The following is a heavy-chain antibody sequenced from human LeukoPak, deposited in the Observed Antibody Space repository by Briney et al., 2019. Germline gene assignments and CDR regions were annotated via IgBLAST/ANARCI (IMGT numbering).Heavy chain of an antibody. J-gene: IGHJ3*02. D-gene: IGHD1-26*01. CDR2: IIPIFGTA. CDR3: ASPDPGYSGSYGPAFDI. Sequence: SVKVSCKASGGTFSSYAISWVRQAPGQGLEWMGGIIPIFGTANYAQKFQGRVTITADESTSTAYMELSSLRSEDTAVYYCASPDPGYSGSYGPAFDIWGQGTMVTVSS. V-gene: IGHV1-69*13. CDR1: GGTFSSYA.